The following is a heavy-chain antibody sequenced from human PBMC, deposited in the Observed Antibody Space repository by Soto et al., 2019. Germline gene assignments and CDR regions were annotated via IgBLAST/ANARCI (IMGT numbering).Heavy chain of an antibody. CDR1: GGSFSGYY. J-gene: IGHJ3*02. D-gene: IGHD3-22*01. CDR3: ARGRNYYDSTDAFDI. Sequence: QVQLQQWGAGLLKPSETLSLTCAVYGGSFSGYYWSWIRQPPGKGLEWIGEINHRGSTNYNPSLKSRVTISVDTSKNQFSLKLSSVTAADTAVYYCARGRNYYDSTDAFDIWGQGTMVTVSS. CDR2: INHRGST. V-gene: IGHV4-34*01.